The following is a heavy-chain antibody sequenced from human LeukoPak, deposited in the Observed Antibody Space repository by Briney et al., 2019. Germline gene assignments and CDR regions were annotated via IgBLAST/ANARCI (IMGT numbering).Heavy chain of an antibody. J-gene: IGHJ4*02. Sequence: SETLSLTCTVSGGSIGRSGYYWGWIRQPPGKGLEWIANIYYNDNTYFNPSLKSRVTISLDMSRNQFSLKLSSVTAADTAVYYCASSLENYFDYWGQGTLVTVSS. CDR2: IYYNDNT. CDR1: GGSIGRSGYY. CDR3: ASSLENYFDY. V-gene: IGHV4-39*07.